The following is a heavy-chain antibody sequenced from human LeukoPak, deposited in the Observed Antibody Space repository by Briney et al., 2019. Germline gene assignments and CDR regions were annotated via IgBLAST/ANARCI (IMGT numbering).Heavy chain of an antibody. J-gene: IGHJ6*03. CDR3: ARRADINYFYMDV. CDR2: IYTSGTT. CDR1: GFTVSSNY. V-gene: IGHV3-66*02. Sequence: GGSLRLSCGASGFTVSSNYMAWVRQAPGKGPEWVSVIYTSGTTHYADSVKGRFTISRDNSKNTLFLQMNSRRVEDTAVYFCARRADINYFYMDVWGKGTTVTVSS.